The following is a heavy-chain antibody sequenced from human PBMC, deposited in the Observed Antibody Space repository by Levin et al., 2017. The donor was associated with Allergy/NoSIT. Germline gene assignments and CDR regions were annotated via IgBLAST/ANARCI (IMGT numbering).Heavy chain of an antibody. CDR3: AKDVVFGTSSWSLDF. CDR1: GFSFRSFG. J-gene: IGHJ4*02. CDR2: ISYDAGDK. D-gene: IGHD6-13*01. Sequence: LSLTCAASGFSFRSFGMHWVRQAPGKGLEWVAVISYDAGDKYYADSVKGRFTISRDNTKNTLYLQMNSLRSEDAAVYYCAKDVVFGTSSWSLDFWGQGTLVTVSS. V-gene: IGHV3-30*18.